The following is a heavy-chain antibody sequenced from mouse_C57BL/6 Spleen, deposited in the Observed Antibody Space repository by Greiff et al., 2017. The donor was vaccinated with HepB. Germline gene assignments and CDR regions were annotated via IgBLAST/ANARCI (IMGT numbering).Heavy chain of an antibody. CDR2: IHPNSGST. CDR1: GYTFTSYW. CDR3: ARYGSSYVDY. Sequence: QVQLKESGAELVKPGASVRLSCKASGYTFTSYWMHWVKQRPGQGLAWIGMIHPNSGSTNYNEKFKSKATLTVDKSSSTAYMQLSSLTSEDSAVYYCARYGSSYVDYWGQGTTLTVSS. J-gene: IGHJ2*01. D-gene: IGHD1-1*01. V-gene: IGHV1-64*01.